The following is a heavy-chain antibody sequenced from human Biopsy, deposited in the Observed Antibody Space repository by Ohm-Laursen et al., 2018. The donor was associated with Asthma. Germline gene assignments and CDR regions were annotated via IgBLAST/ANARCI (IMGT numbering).Heavy chain of an antibody. J-gene: IGHJ2*01. CDR1: GGSVSSGSYY. Sequence: TLSLTCTVSGGSVSSGSYYWSWIRQPPGKGLAWVSYISYSGSTDYNPSLKSRLTTSMDTSKNQFSLKLSSVTAADTAVYYCARVPTTLRYFDLWGRGTLVTVSS. D-gene: IGHD2-15*01. V-gene: IGHV4-61*01. CDR3: ARVPTTLRYFDL. CDR2: ISYSGST.